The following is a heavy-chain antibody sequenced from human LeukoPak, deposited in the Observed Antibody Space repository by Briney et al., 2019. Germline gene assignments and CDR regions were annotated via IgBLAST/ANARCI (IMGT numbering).Heavy chain of an antibody. J-gene: IGHJ4*02. V-gene: IGHV3-23*01. CDR1: GLTFNNYA. D-gene: IGHD3-10*01. CDR3: AKGLLNYYGSGSYYDY. Sequence: PGGSLRLSCAASGLTFNNYAMSWVRQAPGKGLEWVSAIGGSGGSTYYADSVKGRFTLSRDNSKNTLYLQMDSLRAEDTAVYYCAKGLLNYYGSGSYYDYWGQGVLVTVSS. CDR2: IGGSGGST.